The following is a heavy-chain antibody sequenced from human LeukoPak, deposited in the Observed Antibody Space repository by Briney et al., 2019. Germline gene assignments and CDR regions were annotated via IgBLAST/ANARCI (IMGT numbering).Heavy chain of an antibody. V-gene: IGHV3-23*01. J-gene: IGHJ4*02. CDR3: AKGLATVGSSRYYFDY. D-gene: IGHD4-23*01. Sequence: GGSLRPSCAASGFTFSSYAMSWVRQAPGKGLEWVSAISGSGGSTYYADSVKGRFTISRDNSKNTLYLQMNSLRAEDTAVYYCAKGLATVGSSRYYFDYWGQGTLVTVSS. CDR1: GFTFSSYA. CDR2: ISGSGGST.